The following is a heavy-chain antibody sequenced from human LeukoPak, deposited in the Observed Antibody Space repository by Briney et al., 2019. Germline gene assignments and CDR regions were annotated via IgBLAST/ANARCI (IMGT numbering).Heavy chain of an antibody. Sequence: GGSLRLSCAASGFNVGSTYMSWVRQAPGKGLEWVSVIYSGGSTYYADSVKGRFTIPRDNSKNTLYLQMNSLRAEDTAVYYCARSVESGIGGVLFGKDVWGQGTTVTVSS. J-gene: IGHJ6*02. CDR1: GFNVGSTY. CDR3: ARSVESGIGGVLFGKDV. CDR2: IYSGGST. D-gene: IGHD2-8*02. V-gene: IGHV3-66*01.